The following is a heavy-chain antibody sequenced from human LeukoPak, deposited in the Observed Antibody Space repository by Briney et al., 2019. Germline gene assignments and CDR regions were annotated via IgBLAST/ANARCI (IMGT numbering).Heavy chain of an antibody. CDR3: AKDLWRLDY. D-gene: IGHD3-16*01. Sequence: GGSLRLSCAAPGFTFSSYGMSWVRQAPGKGLEWVSGISGSGGSTYYTDSVKGRLTISRDKSKNTLYLQMNSLRAEDTAIYYCAKDLWRLDYWGQGTLVTVSS. V-gene: IGHV3-23*01. CDR2: ISGSGGST. J-gene: IGHJ4*02. CDR1: GFTFSSYG.